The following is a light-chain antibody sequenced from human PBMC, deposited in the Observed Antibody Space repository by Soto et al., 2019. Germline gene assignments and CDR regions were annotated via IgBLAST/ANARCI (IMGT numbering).Light chain of an antibody. Sequence: QSVLSQPPSASGTPGQRVTMSCSGSSSNIGSNYVNWYQQLPGTAPKLLIYSNSQRPSGVPDRFSGSKSGTSASLAISGLQSEDEADYYCAAWDDSLNAFYVFGTGTKVTVL. CDR2: SNS. V-gene: IGLV1-44*01. CDR3: AAWDDSLNAFYV. J-gene: IGLJ1*01. CDR1: SSNIGSNY.